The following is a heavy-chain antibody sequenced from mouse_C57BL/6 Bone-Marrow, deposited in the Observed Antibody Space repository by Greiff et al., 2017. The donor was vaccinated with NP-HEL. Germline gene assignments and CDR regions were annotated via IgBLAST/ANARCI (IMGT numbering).Heavy chain of an antibody. CDR2: IYPRSGNT. V-gene: IGHV1-81*01. D-gene: IGHD2-4*01. Sequence: VQVVESGAELARPGASVKLSCKASGYTFTSYGISWVKQRTGQGLEWIGEIYPRSGNTYYNEKFKGKATLTADKSSSTAYMELRSLTSEDSAVYFCARWGYDYIAYWGQGTLVTVSA. J-gene: IGHJ3*01. CDR1: GYTFTSYG. CDR3: ARWGYDYIAY.